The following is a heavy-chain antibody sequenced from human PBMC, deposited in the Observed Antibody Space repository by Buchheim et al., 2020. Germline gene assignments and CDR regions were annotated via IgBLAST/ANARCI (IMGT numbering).Heavy chain of an antibody. Sequence: QVQLQESGPGLVKPSQTLSLTCTVSGGSISSGSYYWSWIRQPAGKGLEWIGRIYTSGSTNYNPSLKSRVTISVDTSKNQFSLKLSSVTAADTAVYYCARDFFGVAGSSGYTDYWYFDLWGRGTL. CDR3: ARDFFGVAGSSGYTDYWYFDL. CDR2: IYTSGST. CDR1: GGSISSGSYY. V-gene: IGHV4-61*02. J-gene: IGHJ2*01. D-gene: IGHD3-22*01.